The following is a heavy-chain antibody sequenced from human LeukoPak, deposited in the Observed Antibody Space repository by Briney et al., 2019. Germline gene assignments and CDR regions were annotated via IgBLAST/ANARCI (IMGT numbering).Heavy chain of an antibody. CDR1: GFTFSSYS. CDR3: ARADCSGGSCYTGYYYGMGV. Sequence: GGSLRLSCAASGFTFSSYSMNWVRQAPGKGLEWVSYISSSSSTIYYADSVKGRFTISRDNAKNSLYLQMNSLRAEDTAVYYCARADCSGGSCYTGYYYGMGVWGQGATVTVSS. V-gene: IGHV3-48*01. J-gene: IGHJ6*02. CDR2: ISSSSSTI. D-gene: IGHD2-15*01.